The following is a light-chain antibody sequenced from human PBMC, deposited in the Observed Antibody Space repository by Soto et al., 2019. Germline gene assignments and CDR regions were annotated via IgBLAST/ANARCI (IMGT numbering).Light chain of an antibody. Sequence: DSVMTQSPEYLAVSLGERAAINCKSSQRVVYRSYNKDYLAWYQKKPGQPPKVLIYWASTRESGVPDRFSGSGSETDFTLTISSLQAEDVAVYYCQQYYTTPLTFGGGTKVDIK. CDR3: QQYYTTPLT. V-gene: IGKV4-1*01. J-gene: IGKJ4*01. CDR2: WAS. CDR1: QRVVYRSYNKDY.